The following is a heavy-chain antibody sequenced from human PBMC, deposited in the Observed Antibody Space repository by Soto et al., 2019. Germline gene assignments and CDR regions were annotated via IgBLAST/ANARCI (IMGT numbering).Heavy chain of an antibody. V-gene: IGHV3-33*01. Sequence: QVQLVESGGGVVQPGRSLRLSCAASGFTFSSYGMHWVRQAPGKGLEWVAVIWYDGSNKYYADSVKGRFTISRDNSKNTLYLQMNSLRAEDTAVYYCARDSTNPSLEPYGGIDYWGQGTLVTVSS. CDR2: IWYDGSNK. D-gene: IGHD4-17*01. CDR3: ARDSTNPSLEPYGGIDY. CDR1: GFTFSSYG. J-gene: IGHJ4*02.